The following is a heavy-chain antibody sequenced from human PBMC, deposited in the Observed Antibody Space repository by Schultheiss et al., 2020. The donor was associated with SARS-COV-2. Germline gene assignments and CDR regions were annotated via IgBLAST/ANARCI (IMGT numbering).Heavy chain of an antibody. V-gene: IGHV1-69*10. CDR1: GDTISSYA. J-gene: IGHJ6*02. CDR2: IIPIFGIA. D-gene: IGHD3-22*01. CDR3: AIGDYYDSSGYYYVGYYYGMDV. Sequence: SVKVSCKASGDTISSYAITWVRQAPGQGLEWMGAIIPIFGIANYAQKFQGRVTITADKSTSTAYMELSSLRSEDTAVYYCAIGDYYDSSGYYYVGYYYGMDVWGQGTTVTVSS.